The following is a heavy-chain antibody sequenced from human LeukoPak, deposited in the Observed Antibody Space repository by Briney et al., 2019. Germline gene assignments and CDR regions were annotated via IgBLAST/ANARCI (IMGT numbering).Heavy chain of an antibody. CDR3: ARRDGQYKGFDY. V-gene: IGHV3-21*01. CDR2: ISSSSSYI. Sequence: GGSLRLSCAASGFTFSSYSMNWVRQAPGKGLEWVSSISSSSSYIYYADSVKGRFTISRDNAKNSLYLQMNSLRAEDTAVYYCARRDGQYKGFDYWGQGTLVTVSS. J-gene: IGHJ4*02. CDR1: GFTFSSYS. D-gene: IGHD1-14*01.